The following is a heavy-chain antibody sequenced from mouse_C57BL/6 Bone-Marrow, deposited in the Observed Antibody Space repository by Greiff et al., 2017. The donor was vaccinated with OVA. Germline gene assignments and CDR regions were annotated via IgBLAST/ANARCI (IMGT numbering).Heavy chain of an antibody. CDR1: GYTFTSYW. CDR2: IDPSDSYT. Sequence: QVHVKQPGAELVMPGASVKLSCKASGYTFTSYWMHWVKQRPGQGLEWIGEIDPSDSYTNYNQKFKGKSTLTVDKSSGTAYMQLSSLTSEDSAVYYCAREGLTTVVAYYFDYWGQGTTLTVSS. CDR3: AREGLTTVVAYYFDY. J-gene: IGHJ2*01. V-gene: IGHV1-69*01. D-gene: IGHD1-1*01.